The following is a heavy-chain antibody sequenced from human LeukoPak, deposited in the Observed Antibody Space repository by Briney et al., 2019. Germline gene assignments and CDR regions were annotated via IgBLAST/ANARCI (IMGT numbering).Heavy chain of an antibody. CDR2: IYTSGST. V-gene: IGHV4-61*02. CDR1: GGSISSGGYS. CDR3: ARDKNDFWSGYTYFDY. D-gene: IGHD3-3*01. J-gene: IGHJ4*02. Sequence: SETLSLTCAVSGGSISSGGYSWSWIRQPPGKGLEWIGRIYTSGSTNYNPSLKSRVTISVDTSKKQFSLKLRSVTAADTAVYYCARDKNDFWSGYTYFDYWGQGILVTVSS.